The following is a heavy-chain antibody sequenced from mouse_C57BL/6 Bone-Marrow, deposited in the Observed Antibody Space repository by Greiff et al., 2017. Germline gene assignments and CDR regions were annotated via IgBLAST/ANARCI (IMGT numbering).Heavy chain of an antibody. J-gene: IGHJ1*03. V-gene: IGHV1-55*01. Sequence: VQLQQSGAELVKPGASVKMSCKASGYTFTSYWITWVKQRPGQGLEWIGDIYHGSGSTNYNEKFKSKVTLTVDTSSSTAYMQLSSLTSEDSAVYYCARPYYGSSYWYFDVWGTGTTVTVSS. D-gene: IGHD1-1*01. CDR3: ARPYYGSSYWYFDV. CDR1: GYTFTSYW. CDR2: IYHGSGST.